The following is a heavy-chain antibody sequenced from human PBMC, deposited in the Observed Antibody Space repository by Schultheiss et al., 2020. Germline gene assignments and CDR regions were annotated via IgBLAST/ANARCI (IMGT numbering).Heavy chain of an antibody. J-gene: IGHJ5*02. CDR3: ARVVLAS. V-gene: IGHV3-21*01. CDR2: ISSSRSHI. CDR1: GFTVSSNY. D-gene: IGHD3-3*02. Sequence: GGSLRLSCAASGFTVSSNYMSWVRQAPGKGLEWVSCISSSRSHIYYTDSVSGRFTISRDNAKNSLFLQMNSLTVEDTAVYYCARVVLASWGQGTLVTVSS.